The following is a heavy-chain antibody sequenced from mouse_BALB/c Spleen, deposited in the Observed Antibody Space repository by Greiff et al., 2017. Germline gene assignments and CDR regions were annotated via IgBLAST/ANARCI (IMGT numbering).Heavy chain of an antibody. Sequence: QVQLKESGPELVKPGASVKISCKASGYAFSSSWMNWVKQRPGQGLEWIGRIYPGDGDTNYNGKFKGKATLTADKSSSTAYMQLSSLTSVDSAVYFCARGGYDGYWGQGTTLTVSS. J-gene: IGHJ2*01. CDR1: GYAFSSSW. D-gene: IGHD2-2*01. CDR3: ARGGYDGY. CDR2: IYPGDGDT. V-gene: IGHV1-82*01.